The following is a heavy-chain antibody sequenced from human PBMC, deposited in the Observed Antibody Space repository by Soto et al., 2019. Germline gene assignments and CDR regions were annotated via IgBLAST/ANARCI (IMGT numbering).Heavy chain of an antibody. CDR2: INSDGSST. D-gene: IGHD6-25*01. Sequence: GGSMGISCAASGFAFSSYWMHWVRRAPRKGLVWVSRINSDGSSTTYADSVKGRFTISRDNAKNTLYLQMNSLRAEDTAVYYCARVGYSSVWLLNYWGQGTLVTVSS. V-gene: IGHV3-74*01. CDR3: ARVGYSSVWLLNY. CDR1: GFAFSSYW. J-gene: IGHJ4*02.